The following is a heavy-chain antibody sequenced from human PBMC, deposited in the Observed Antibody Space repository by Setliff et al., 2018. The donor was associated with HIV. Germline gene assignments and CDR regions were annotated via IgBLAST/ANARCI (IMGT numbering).Heavy chain of an antibody. V-gene: IGHV1-2*04. CDR3: ARDQGIAAAGSVY. Sequence: ASVKVSCKASGYTFTGYYIHWVRQAPGQGLEWMGCINPNTGGTDYAQQVQGCVTMSRETSISTAYMDLRRLKSDDAAVYYCARDQGIAAAGSVYWGQGTLVTVSS. CDR2: INPNTGGT. J-gene: IGHJ4*02. CDR1: GYTFTGYY. D-gene: IGHD6-13*01.